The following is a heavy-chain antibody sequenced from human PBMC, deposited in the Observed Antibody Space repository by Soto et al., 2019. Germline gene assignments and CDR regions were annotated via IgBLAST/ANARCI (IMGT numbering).Heavy chain of an antibody. J-gene: IGHJ6*03. V-gene: IGHV3-15*01. CDR3: TTYPVVGETFYGDCAEHYSYYMDV. CDR2: IKSKTDGGTT. Sequence: EVQLVESGGGLVKPGGSLRLSCAASGFTFSNAWMSWVRQAPGKGLEWVGRIKSKTDGGTTDYAAPVKGRFTISRDDSKNTLYLQMNSVKTDETAVYYCTTYPVVGETFYGDCAEHYSYYMDVWGKGTTVTVSS. CDR1: GFTFSNAW. D-gene: IGHD4-17*01.